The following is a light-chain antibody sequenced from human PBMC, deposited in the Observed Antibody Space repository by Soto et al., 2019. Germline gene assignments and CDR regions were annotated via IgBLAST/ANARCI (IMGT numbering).Light chain of an antibody. Sequence: QSVLTQPPSVSGAPGQRVTISCTGSSSNIGANFDVHWYHQLPGTAPKLLIYYSNQRPSGVPDRFSGSRSGTSASLAIVGLRSEDEAIYYCAAWDASLSACVFGNGTKLTVL. CDR3: AAWDASLSACV. CDR1: SSNIGANFD. V-gene: IGLV1-40*01. J-gene: IGLJ1*01. CDR2: YSN.